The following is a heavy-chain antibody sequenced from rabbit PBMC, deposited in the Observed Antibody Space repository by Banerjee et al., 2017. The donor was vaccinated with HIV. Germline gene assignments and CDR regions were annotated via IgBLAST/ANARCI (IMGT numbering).Heavy chain of an antibody. CDR1: GIDFSSYAY. CDR3: ARDSSSGGWNFDL. Sequence: QQHLEESGGGLVKPGGTLTLTCNASGIDFSSYAYMCWVRQAPGKGLEWIACIYTGKSGSTYYASWVISRFTISKTSSTTVTLQMTSLTAADTATYFCARDSSSGGWNFDLWGQGTLVTVS. CDR2: IYTGKSGST. V-gene: IGHV1S45*01. D-gene: IGHD1-1*01. J-gene: IGHJ4*01.